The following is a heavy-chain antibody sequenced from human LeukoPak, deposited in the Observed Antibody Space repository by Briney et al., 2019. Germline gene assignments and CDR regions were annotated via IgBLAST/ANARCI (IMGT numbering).Heavy chain of an antibody. J-gene: IGHJ3*02. CDR1: GFTFSSHS. V-gene: IGHV3-69-1*01. CDR2: MTVTNKI. D-gene: IGHD3-3*01. Sequence: GGSLRLSCAASGFTFSSHSINWARQAPGKGLEWIATMTVTNKIYYADSVKGRFTISRDNAENSVYLQMNSLRDEDTAVYSCARAQTLFWEFDGFDIWGRGTKVTVSS. CDR3: ARAQTLFWEFDGFDI.